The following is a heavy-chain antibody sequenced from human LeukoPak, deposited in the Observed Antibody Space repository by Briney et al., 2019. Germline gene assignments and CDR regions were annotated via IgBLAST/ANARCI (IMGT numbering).Heavy chain of an antibody. V-gene: IGHV1-69*13. CDR1: GYTFISYA. CDR2: IIPIFGTA. D-gene: IGHD1-26*01. J-gene: IGHJ4*02. CDR3: AREGRSGSYLVY. Sequence: GASVKVSCKASGYTFISYAISWVRQAPGQGLEWMGGIIPIFGTANYAQKFQGRVTITADESTSTAYMELSSLRSEDTAVYYCAREGRSGSYLVYWGQGTLVTVSS.